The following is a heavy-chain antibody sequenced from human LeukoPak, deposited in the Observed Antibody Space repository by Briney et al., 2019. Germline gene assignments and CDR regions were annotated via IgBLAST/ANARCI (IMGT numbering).Heavy chain of an antibody. J-gene: IGHJ6*03. CDR2: INWNGGST. D-gene: IGHD2-2*01. CDR1: GFTFDDYG. CDR3: ARVEYCSSTSCSRLSYYYYYMDV. Sequence: GGSLRLSCAASGFTFDDYGMSWVRQAPGRGLELVSGINWNGGSTGYADSVKGRFTISRDNAKNSLYLQMNSLRAEDTALYYCARVEYCSSTSCSRLSYYYYYMDVWGKGTTVTVSS. V-gene: IGHV3-20*04.